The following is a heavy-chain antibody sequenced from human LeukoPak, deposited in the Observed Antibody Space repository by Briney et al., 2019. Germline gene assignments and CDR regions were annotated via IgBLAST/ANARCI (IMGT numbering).Heavy chain of an antibody. J-gene: IGHJ4*02. CDR1: GFSLSSYA. V-gene: IGHV3-64*01. CDR2: ISSDGGST. Sequence: GGSLRLSCAASGFSLSSYAIHWVRQAPGKGLEHVSGISSDGGSTYYGNSVKGRCIMSRDNSKNTLYLQMNSLRAEDTAVYYCAREDYYDSSGYYYFDYWGQGTLVTVSS. CDR3: AREDYYDSSGYYYFDY. D-gene: IGHD3-22*01.